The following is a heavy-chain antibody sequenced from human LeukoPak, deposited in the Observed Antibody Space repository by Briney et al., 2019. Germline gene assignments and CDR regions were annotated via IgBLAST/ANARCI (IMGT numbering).Heavy chain of an antibody. J-gene: IGHJ4*02. CDR1: GGSISSGYY. D-gene: IGHD2-15*01. CDR3: ARGYCSGGSCYKGKYYFDY. V-gene: IGHV4-38-2*02. Sequence: SETLSLTCTVSGGSISSGYYWGWIRQPPGKGLEWIGSIYHSGSTYYNPSLKSRVTISVDTSKNQFSLKLSSVTAADTAVYYCARGYCSGGSCYKGKYYFDYWGQGTLVTVSS. CDR2: IYHSGST.